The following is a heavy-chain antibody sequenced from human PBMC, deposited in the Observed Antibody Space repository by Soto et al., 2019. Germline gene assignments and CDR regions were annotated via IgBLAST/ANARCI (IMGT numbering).Heavy chain of an antibody. D-gene: IGHD4-17*01. Sequence: GESLKISCKGSGYSFTSYWISWVRQMPGKGLEWMGRIDPSDSYTNYSPSFQGHVTISADKSISTAYLQWSSLKASDTALYYCATHSQQPSTVVSPFHYGMDVWGQGTTVTVSS. J-gene: IGHJ6*02. CDR3: ATHSQQPSTVVSPFHYGMDV. V-gene: IGHV5-10-1*01. CDR2: IDPSDSYT. CDR1: GYSFTSYW.